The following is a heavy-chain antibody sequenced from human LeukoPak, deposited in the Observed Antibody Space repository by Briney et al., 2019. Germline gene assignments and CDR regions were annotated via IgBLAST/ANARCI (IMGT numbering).Heavy chain of an antibody. Sequence: PGGSLRLSCAASGFIFSNYAMSWVRQAPGKGLXXXXXXXGRDGGTYYADSVKGRFTVSRDDPKNTLYLQMNTLRVEDTAVYYCAKWGDYDILTGYYDSDYWGHGTLVTVSS. D-gene: IGHD3-9*01. J-gene: IGHJ4*01. V-gene: IGHV3-23*01. CDR2: XXGRDGGT. CDR1: GFIFSNYA. CDR3: AKWGDYDILTGYYDSDY.